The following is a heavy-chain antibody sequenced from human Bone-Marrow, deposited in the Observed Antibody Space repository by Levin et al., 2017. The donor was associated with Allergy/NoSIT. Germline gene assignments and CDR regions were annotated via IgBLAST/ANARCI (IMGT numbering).Heavy chain of an antibody. Sequence: GGSLRLSCAASGFTFSNYPMNWVRQAPGKGLEWVSSISSSSSYIYYADSVKGRFTISRDNAKNSLFLKMNSLRAEDTAVYYCARFPYCGGDCSDAFDIWGQGTMVTVSS. CDR1: GFTFSNYP. CDR2: ISSSSSYI. V-gene: IGHV3-21*01. D-gene: IGHD2-21*02. CDR3: ARFPYCGGDCSDAFDI. J-gene: IGHJ3*02.